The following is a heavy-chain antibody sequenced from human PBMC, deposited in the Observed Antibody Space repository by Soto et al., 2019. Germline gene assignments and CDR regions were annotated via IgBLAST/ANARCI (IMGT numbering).Heavy chain of an antibody. V-gene: IGHV1-18*01. Sequence: GASVKVSCKASGYTFTSYGISWVRQAPGQGLEWMGWISSYNGNTNYAQKLQGRVTMTTDTSTDTAYMELRSLTSDDTAVYYCARDTVHGDSKEGSRFYPWGQGTLVTVSS. D-gene: IGHD2-21*02. CDR1: GYTFTSYG. J-gene: IGHJ5*02. CDR2: ISSYNGNT. CDR3: ARDTVHGDSKEGSRFYP.